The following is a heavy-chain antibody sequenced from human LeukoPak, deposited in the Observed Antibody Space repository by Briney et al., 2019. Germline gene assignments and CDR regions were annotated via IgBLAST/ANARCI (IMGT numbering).Heavy chain of an antibody. CDR1: GFTVSSNY. V-gene: IGHV3-53*01. Sequence: PGGSLRLSCAASGFTVSSNYMSWVRQAPGKGLEWVSVIYSGGNTYYADSVKGRFTISRDNSKNTLYLQMNSLRAEDTAVYYCARGHHPGYSSTPHFDYWGQGTLVTVSS. J-gene: IGHJ4*02. CDR3: ARGHHPGYSSTPHFDY. D-gene: IGHD6-19*01. CDR2: IYSGGNT.